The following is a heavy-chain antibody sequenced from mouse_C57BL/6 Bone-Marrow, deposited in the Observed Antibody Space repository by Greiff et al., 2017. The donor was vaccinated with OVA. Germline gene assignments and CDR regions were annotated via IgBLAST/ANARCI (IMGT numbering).Heavy chain of an antibody. V-gene: IGHV1-61*01. CDR1: GYTFTSYW. CDR2: IYPSDSET. CDR3: ARRLGHPYYFDY. D-gene: IGHD4-1*01. Sequence: QVQLKQPGAELVRPGSSVKLSCKASGYTFTSYWMDWVKQRPGQGLEWIGNIYPSDSETHYNQKFKDKATLTVDKSSSTAYMQLSSLTSEDSAVYYCARRLGHPYYFDYWGQGTTLTVSS. J-gene: IGHJ2*01.